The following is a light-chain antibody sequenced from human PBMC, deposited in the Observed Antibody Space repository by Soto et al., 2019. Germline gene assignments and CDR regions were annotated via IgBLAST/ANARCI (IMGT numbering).Light chain of an antibody. V-gene: IGKV3D-7*01. Sequence: VMTQSPAAVSLSPGERATLSCRASQSVSSNYLSLYQQKPGQAPRLLIYGASSRATGIPDRFSGSGSGTDFTLTINSLVPEEFAVYYCQQRSDWPSITFGQGTRLEIK. CDR1: QSVSSNY. J-gene: IGKJ5*01. CDR2: GAS. CDR3: QQRSDWPSIT.